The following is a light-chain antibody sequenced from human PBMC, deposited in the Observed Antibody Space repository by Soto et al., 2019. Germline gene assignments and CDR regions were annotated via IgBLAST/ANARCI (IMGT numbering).Light chain of an antibody. CDR2: GAS. CDR3: QQYQSWPPT. V-gene: IGKV3-15*01. Sequence: EIVLTQSPGTLSLSPGERATLSCRASQGVSTNLAWYQQKLGQDPRLLIYGASARATGIPARFSGSGSETEFTLTINSLQSEDFAVYYCQQYQSWPPTFGGGTKVDIK. J-gene: IGKJ4*01. CDR1: QGVSTN.